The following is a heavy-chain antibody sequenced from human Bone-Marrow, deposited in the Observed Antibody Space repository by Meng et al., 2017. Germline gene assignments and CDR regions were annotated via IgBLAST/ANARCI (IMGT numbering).Heavy chain of an antibody. CDR3: ARDGGISVF. V-gene: IGHV4-39*07. Sequence: GPLRLSCTVSGGSISSSSYYWGWIRQPPGKGLEWIGSIYDSGSTYYNPSLKSRVTISVDTSKNQFSLKLSSVTAADTAVYYCARDGGISVFWGQGTLVTVSS. CDR1: GGSISSSSYY. J-gene: IGHJ4*02. CDR2: IYDSGST. D-gene: IGHD2-21*01.